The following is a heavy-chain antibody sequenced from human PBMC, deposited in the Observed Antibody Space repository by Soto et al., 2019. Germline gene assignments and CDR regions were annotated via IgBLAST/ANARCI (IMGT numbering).Heavy chain of an antibody. V-gene: IGHV4-4*07. D-gene: IGHD3-10*01. Sequence: SETLSLTCTVSGGSISSYYWSWIRQPAGKGLEWIGRIYTSGSTNYNPSLKSRVTMSVDTSKNQFSLKLSSVTAADTAVYYCARDLQFTMVRGVIITHVGGMDAWGQGTTVTVSS. CDR2: IYTSGST. CDR3: ARDLQFTMVRGVIITHVGGMDA. CDR1: GGSISSYY. J-gene: IGHJ6*02.